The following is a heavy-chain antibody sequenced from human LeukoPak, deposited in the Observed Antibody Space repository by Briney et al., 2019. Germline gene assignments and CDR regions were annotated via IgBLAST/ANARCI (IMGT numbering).Heavy chain of an antibody. J-gene: IGHJ6*03. CDR2: VNSDGSGT. V-gene: IGHV3-74*01. D-gene: IGHD1-26*01. CDR1: GFTFSRYS. CDR3: ARDPYSGNYGTYYYYYMDV. Sequence: GGSLRLSCAASGFTFSRYSMHWVRQAPGKGLVWVSHVNSDGSGTDYADSVKGRFTISRDNAKNSLYLQMDSLGPEDTAVYYCARDPYSGNYGTYYYYYMDVWGKGTTVIVSS.